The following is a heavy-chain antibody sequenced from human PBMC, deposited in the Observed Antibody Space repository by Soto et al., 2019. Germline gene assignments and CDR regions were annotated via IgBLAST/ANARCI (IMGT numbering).Heavy chain of an antibody. V-gene: IGHV3-30-3*01. CDR3: ARDRAVAGTLDY. D-gene: IGHD6-19*01. Sequence: QVQLVESGGGVVQPGRSLRLSCAASGFTFSSYAMHWVRQAPGKGLEWVAVISYDGSYKYYADSVKGRFTISRDNSKNTLYLQMNSLRAEDTAVYYCARDRAVAGTLDYWGQGTLVTVSS. CDR2: ISYDGSYK. J-gene: IGHJ4*02. CDR1: GFTFSSYA.